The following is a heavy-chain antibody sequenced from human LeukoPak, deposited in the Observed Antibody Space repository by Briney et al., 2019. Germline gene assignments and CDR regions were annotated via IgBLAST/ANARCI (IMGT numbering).Heavy chain of an antibody. CDR2: LSYDGSND. J-gene: IGHJ5*02. Sequence: GWSLRLSCAASGFTFSSYTMHWVRQAPGKGLEWISLLSYDGSNDYYADSVKGRFSISRDNSRNTLYLQMDSLRAEDTAAYYCARTYYYDRSGYYDNWFDPWGQGTLVTVAS. CDR3: ARTYYYDRSGYYDNWFDP. D-gene: IGHD3-22*01. V-gene: IGHV3-30-3*01. CDR1: GFTFSSYT.